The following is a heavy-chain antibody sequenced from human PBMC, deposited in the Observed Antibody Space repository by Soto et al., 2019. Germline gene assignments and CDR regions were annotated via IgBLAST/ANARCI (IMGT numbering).Heavy chain of an antibody. CDR2: IKSKTDGGTT. CDR1: GFTFSNSW. J-gene: IGHJ6*02. CDR3: TGEGIYYDSSGSDLYGMDV. D-gene: IGHD3-22*01. Sequence: EVQLVESGGGLVNPGGSLRLSCAASGFTFSNSWMNWVRQAPGKGLEWVGRIKSKTDGGTTDYAARVKGRFTISRDDSKNTLYLQMNSLKTEDTAVYYCTGEGIYYDSSGSDLYGMDVWGQGTTVTVSS. V-gene: IGHV3-15*07.